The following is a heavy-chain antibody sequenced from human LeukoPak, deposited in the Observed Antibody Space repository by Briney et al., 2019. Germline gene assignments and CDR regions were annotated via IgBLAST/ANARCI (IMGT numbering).Heavy chain of an antibody. J-gene: IGHJ5*02. CDR3: AREGRYGSGSYSWFDL. D-gene: IGHD3-10*01. CDR1: GFTFSSYW. CDR2: INSDGSST. V-gene: IGHV3-74*01. Sequence: GGSLRLSCAASGFTFSSYWMHWVRHAPGKGLVWVSRINSDGSSTSYAHSVKGRFTISRDNAKNTLYLQMNSLRAEDTAVYYCAREGRYGSGSYSWFDLWGQGTLVTVSS.